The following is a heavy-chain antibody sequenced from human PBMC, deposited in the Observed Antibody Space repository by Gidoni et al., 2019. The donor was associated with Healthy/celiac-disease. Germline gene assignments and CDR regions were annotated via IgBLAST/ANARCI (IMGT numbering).Heavy chain of an antibody. CDR1: GGTFSSYA. CDR3: ARSSDFSGYSYGYDDY. D-gene: IGHD5-18*01. J-gene: IGHJ4*02. V-gene: IGHV1-69*04. Sequence: QVQLVQSGAEVKQPGSSVKVSCKASGGTFSSYAISWVRQAPGQGLEWMGRIIPILGIANYAQKFQGRVTITADKSTSTAYMELSSLRSEDTAVYYCARSSDFSGYSYGYDDYWGQGTLVTVSS. CDR2: IIPILGIA.